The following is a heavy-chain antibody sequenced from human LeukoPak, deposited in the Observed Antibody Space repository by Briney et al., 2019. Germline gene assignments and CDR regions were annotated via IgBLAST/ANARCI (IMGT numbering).Heavy chain of an antibody. V-gene: IGHV1-46*01. CDR3: ASEGWELLTHGGWFDP. CDR2: INPSGGST. Sequence: ASVKVSCKASGYTFTSYYMHWVRQAPGQGLEWMGIINPSGGSTSYAQKFQGRVTMTRDTSISTAYMELSRLRSDDTAVYYCASEGWELLTHGGWFDPWGQGTLVTVSS. CDR1: GYTFTSYY. D-gene: IGHD1-26*01. J-gene: IGHJ5*02.